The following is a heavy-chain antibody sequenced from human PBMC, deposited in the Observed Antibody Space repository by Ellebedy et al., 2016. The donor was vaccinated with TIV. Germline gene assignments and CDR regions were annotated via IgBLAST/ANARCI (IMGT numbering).Heavy chain of an antibody. CDR2: ISYDGSNK. CDR1: GFTFSSYG. CDR3: AKDGYYYGSGRLDV. D-gene: IGHD3-10*01. Sequence: GESLKISXAASGFTFSSYGMHWVRQAPGKGLEWVAVISYDGSNKYYADSVKGRFTISRDNSKNTLYLQMNSLRAEDTAVYYCAKDGYYYGSGRLDVWGQGTTVTVSS. J-gene: IGHJ6*02. V-gene: IGHV3-30*18.